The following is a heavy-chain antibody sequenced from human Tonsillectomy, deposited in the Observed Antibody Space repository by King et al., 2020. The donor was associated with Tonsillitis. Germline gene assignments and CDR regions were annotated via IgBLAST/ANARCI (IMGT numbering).Heavy chain of an antibody. V-gene: IGHV3-21*01. CDR2: ISSSSSYI. Sequence: VQLVESGGGLVKPGGSLRLSCAASGFTFSSYSMNWVRQAPGKGLEWVSSISSSSSYIYYADSVKGRFTISRDNAKNSLYLQMNSLRAEDTAVYYCARGFYKYDSWGYYFERGDSFDNWGQRKMVTVFS. J-gene: IGHJ3*02. CDR3: ARGFYKYDSWGYYFERGDSFDN. D-gene: IGHD3-22*01. CDR1: GFTFSSYS.